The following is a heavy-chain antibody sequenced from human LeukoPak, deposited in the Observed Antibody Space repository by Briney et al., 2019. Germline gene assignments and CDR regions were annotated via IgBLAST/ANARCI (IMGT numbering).Heavy chain of an antibody. V-gene: IGHV3-23*01. CDR1: GFAFSSYA. Sequence: PGGSLRLSCAASGFAFSSYAMSWVRQAPGKGLEWVSAISGSGGSTYYADSVKGRFTISRDNAKNSLYLQMNSLRAEDTAVYYCARYGRRNWFDPWGQGTLVTVSS. D-gene: IGHD1-14*01. CDR3: ARYGRRNWFDP. J-gene: IGHJ5*02. CDR2: ISGSGGST.